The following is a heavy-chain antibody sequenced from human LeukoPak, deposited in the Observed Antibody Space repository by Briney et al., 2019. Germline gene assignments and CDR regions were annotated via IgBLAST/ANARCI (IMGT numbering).Heavy chain of an antibody. CDR3: LVGPTYYVDV. D-gene: IGHD3-10*01. V-gene: IGHV3-73*01. CDR1: GFTFSGSA. CDR2: IGSRADTYAT. Sequence: TGGSLRLSCAVSGFTFSGSAMHWVRQASGKGLEWVGRIGSRADTYATTYAASVKGRFTISRDDSKNTAYLQMNNLKTEDTAVYYCLVGPTYYVDVWGKGTAVTVSS. J-gene: IGHJ6*03.